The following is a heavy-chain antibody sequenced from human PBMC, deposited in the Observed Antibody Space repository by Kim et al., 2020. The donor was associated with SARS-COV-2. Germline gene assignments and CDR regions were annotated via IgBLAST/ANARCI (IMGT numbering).Heavy chain of an antibody. CDR3: AREGHSSASLGFYN. CDR2: INAGNGNT. CDR1: GYTFTTYA. J-gene: IGHJ4*02. D-gene: IGHD6-19*01. Sequence: ASVKVSCKASGYTFTTYALYWVRQAPGQSLEWMGWINAGNGNTRYSQKFQGRLIITRDTSASTVYMELSSLRSEDTAVYYCAREGHSSASLGFYNWGLGTLVTVSS. V-gene: IGHV1-3*01.